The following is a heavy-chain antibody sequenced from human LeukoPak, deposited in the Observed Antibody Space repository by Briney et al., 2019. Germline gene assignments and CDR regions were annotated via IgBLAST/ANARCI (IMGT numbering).Heavy chain of an antibody. CDR3: ARDRETYYYDSSGYHLVDY. J-gene: IGHJ4*02. D-gene: IGHD3-22*01. V-gene: IGHV1-18*01. CDR2: ISAYNGNT. CDR1: GYTFTSYG. Sequence: ASVKVSCKASGYTFTSYGISWVRQAPGQGLEWMGWISAYNGNTNYAQKLQGRVTMTTDTSTSTAYMELRSLRSDDTAVYYCARDRETYYYDSSGYHLVDYWGQGTLVTVSS.